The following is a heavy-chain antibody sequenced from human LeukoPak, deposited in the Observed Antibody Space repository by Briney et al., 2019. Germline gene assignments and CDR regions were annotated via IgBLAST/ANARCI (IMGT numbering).Heavy chain of an antibody. J-gene: IGHJ4*02. Sequence: QPGGSLRLSCAASGFTFSSYEMNWVRQAPGKGLEWVAYISISGTTISYADSVKGRFTISRDNAKNSLYLQMKSLRVEDTAVYYCASDIVPKDYWGQGTLVTVSS. CDR2: ISISGTTI. CDR3: ASDIVPKDY. CDR1: GFTFSSYE. V-gene: IGHV3-48*03. D-gene: IGHD1-26*01.